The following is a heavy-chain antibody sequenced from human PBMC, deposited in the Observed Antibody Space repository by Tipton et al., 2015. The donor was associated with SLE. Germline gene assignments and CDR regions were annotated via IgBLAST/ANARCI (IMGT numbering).Heavy chain of an antibody. CDR3: ARELWYGVTAFDY. D-gene: IGHD3-10*01. J-gene: IGHJ4*02. CDR2: IIPNSGGT. V-gene: IGHV1-2*02. Sequence: QLVQSGAEVKKPGSSVKVSCMASGNTLNSYAISWVRQAPGQGLEWMGGIIPNSGGTNYAQKFQGRVTMTRDTSISTAYMELSRLRSDDTAVYYCARELWYGVTAFDYWGQGTLVTVSS. CDR1: GNTLNSYA.